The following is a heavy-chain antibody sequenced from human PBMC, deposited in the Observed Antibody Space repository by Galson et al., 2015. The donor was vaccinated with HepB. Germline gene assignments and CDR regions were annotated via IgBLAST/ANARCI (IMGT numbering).Heavy chain of an antibody. J-gene: IGHJ4*02. Sequence: SLRLSCAASGFTFSNYWMTWVRQAPGKGLEWVANIKQDGSETYYVDSVKGRFTISRDNAENSLYLQMNSLRAEDTAVYHCARGLGSNYGGGDYWGQGTLVTVSS. CDR1: GFTFSNYW. CDR3: ARGLGSNYGGGDY. D-gene: IGHD4-11*01. CDR2: IKQDGSET. V-gene: IGHV3-7*01.